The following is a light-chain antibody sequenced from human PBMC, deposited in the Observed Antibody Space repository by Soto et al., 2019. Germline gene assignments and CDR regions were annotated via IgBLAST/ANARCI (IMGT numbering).Light chain of an antibody. CDR3: SSYTFSSTLVV. CDR1: SSDIGSYNY. CDR2: GDS. Sequence: QSVLTQPASVSGSPGQSITISCTGTSSDIGSYNYVSWYQQLPGKVTKLMNYGDSNRPSGVSNRISGSKYGNTASLTISGLQAEDEADYYCSSYTFSSTLVVFGGGTKVTVL. V-gene: IGLV2-14*03. J-gene: IGLJ2*01.